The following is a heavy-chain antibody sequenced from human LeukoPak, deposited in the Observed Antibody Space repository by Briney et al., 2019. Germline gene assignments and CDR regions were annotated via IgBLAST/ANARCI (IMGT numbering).Heavy chain of an antibody. D-gene: IGHD5-18*01. CDR2: ISSSSISI. CDR3: ARDPTPTQLWFRGSFDY. CDR1: GFTFTTYW. J-gene: IGHJ4*02. Sequence: GGSLRLSCAASGFTFTTYWMNWVRQAPGKGLEWVSYISSSSISIYYADSVKGRFTISRDKAKNSLYLQMNSLRAEDTAVYYCARDPTPTQLWFRGSFDYWGQGALVTVSS. V-gene: IGHV3-48*01.